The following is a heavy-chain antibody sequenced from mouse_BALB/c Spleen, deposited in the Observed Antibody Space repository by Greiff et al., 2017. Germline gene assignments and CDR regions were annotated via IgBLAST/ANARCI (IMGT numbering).Heavy chain of an antibody. CDR2: INPGSGGT. V-gene: IGHV1-54*01. CDR3: ATNYYGGHYWYFDV. J-gene: IGHJ1*01. CDR1: GYAFTNYL. D-gene: IGHD1-1*02. Sequence: QVQLQQSGAELVRPGTSVKVSCKASGYAFTNYLIEWVKQRPGQGLEWIGVINPGSGGTNYNEKFKGKATLTADKSSSTAYMQLSSLTSDDSAVYFCATNYYGGHYWYFDVWGAGTTVTVSS.